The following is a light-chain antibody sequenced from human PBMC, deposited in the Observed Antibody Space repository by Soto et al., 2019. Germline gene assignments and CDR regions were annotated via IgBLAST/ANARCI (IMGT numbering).Light chain of an antibody. CDR2: GAS. Sequence: EIVMTQSPATLSVSPGERVTLSCRASESVNDKLAWYQQRPGQAPRLLIYGASTRATGTSARFSGSGSGTEFTLTISSLQTEDFAVYYCQQYNKWPPHTFGQGTKLEIK. V-gene: IGKV3-15*01. CDR1: ESVNDK. CDR3: QQYNKWPPHT. J-gene: IGKJ2*01.